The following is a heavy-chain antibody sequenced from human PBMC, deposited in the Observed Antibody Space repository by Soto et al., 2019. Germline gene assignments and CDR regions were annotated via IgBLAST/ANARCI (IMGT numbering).Heavy chain of an antibody. D-gene: IGHD3-3*01. Sequence: EVQLVESGGGLVQPGGSLKLSCAASGFTFSGSAMHWVRQASGKGLEWVGRIRSKANSYATAYAASVKGRFTVSRDDSKNTAYLQMNSLKTEDTAVYYCTAPLPLRFLEDLIMGGVYYYGMDVWGQGTTVTVSS. V-gene: IGHV3-73*02. J-gene: IGHJ6*02. CDR2: IRSKANSYAT. CDR1: GFTFSGSA. CDR3: TAPLPLRFLEDLIMGGVYYYGMDV.